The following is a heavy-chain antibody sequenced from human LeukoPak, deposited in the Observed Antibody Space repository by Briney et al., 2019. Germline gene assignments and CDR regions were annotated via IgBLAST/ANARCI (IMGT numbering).Heavy chain of an antibody. CDR2: ISGTGGNT. CDR1: GYTFNAHG. CDR3: ARGWDYDSGGRPTAYVY. D-gene: IGHD3-22*01. V-gene: IGHV1-18*01. Sequence: AASVKVSCKASGYTFNAHGMSWVRQAPGQGLEWMGWISGTGGNTDYAEKFQGRVTLTTDTSTSTAYMELRSLRSEDTAVYYCARGWDYDSGGRPTAYVYWGQGTLVSVSS. J-gene: IGHJ4*02.